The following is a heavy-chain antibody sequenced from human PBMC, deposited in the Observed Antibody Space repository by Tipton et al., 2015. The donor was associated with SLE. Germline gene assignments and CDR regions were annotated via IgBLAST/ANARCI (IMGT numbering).Heavy chain of an antibody. J-gene: IGHJ3*02. CDR1: GFTFSSYA. V-gene: IGHV3-21*01. CDR2: ISSSSSYI. CDR3: AREKDGDAFDI. Sequence: SLRLSCAASGFTFSSYAMSWVRQAPGKGLEWVSSISSSSSYIYYADSVKGRFTISRDNAKNSLYLQMNSLRAEDTAVYYCAREKDGDAFDIWGQGTMVTVSS.